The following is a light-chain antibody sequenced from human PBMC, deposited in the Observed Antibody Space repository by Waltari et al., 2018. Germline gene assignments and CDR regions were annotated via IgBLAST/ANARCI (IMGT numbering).Light chain of an antibody. CDR3: CSNVGSSVF. CDR1: NSNVGSYNL. Sequence: QSALTQPASVSGSPGQSITISCTGFNSNVGSYNLVSWYQKHTGKAPKLLIYEGNRRASGVSNRCSGSKSDNTASLTLSGLQAEDEADYYCCSNVGSSVFFGGGTKLTVL. V-gene: IGLV2-23*03. J-gene: IGLJ2*01. CDR2: EGN.